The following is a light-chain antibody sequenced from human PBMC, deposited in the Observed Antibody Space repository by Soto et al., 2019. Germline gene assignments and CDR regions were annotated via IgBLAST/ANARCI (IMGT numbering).Light chain of an antibody. CDR3: QQYNRYSLT. CDR2: AAS. V-gene: IGKV1-5*01. CDR1: QSISSY. Sequence: DIQMTQSPSSLSASVGDRVTITCRASQSISSYLNWYQQKPGKAPKLLIYAASNLESGVPSRFSGSGSGTEFALTISGLQPDDFGSYYCQQYNRYSLTFGGGTKVDIK. J-gene: IGKJ4*01.